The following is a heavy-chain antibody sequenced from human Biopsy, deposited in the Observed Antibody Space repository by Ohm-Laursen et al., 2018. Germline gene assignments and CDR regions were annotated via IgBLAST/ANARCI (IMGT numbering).Heavy chain of an antibody. Sequence: SSVKVSCKVSGYTLTELSMHWVRQAPGKGLEWMGGFAPENGKTVYAQNFQARVSMTEDTSTDTAYMELRSLRSEDTAIYYCAADINVWNVNYWGQGTQVTVSS. CDR1: GYTLTELS. D-gene: IGHD1-1*01. V-gene: IGHV1-24*01. J-gene: IGHJ4*02. CDR2: FAPENGKT. CDR3: AADINVWNVNY.